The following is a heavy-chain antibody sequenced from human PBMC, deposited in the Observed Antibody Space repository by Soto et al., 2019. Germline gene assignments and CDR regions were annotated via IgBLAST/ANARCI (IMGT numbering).Heavy chain of an antibody. D-gene: IGHD3-22*01. CDR3: ARGGGYYDDAFDI. CDR1: GGSISGDY. Sequence: QVQLQQSGPGLVKPSETLSLTCTVSGGSISGDYWTWIRQAPGRGLEWIGNISYSGSTNINPSLKSRLSMSVVTSMTQFSLKLSSVTAADSAVYYCARGGGYYDDAFDIWGQGTMVTVSA. CDR2: ISYSGST. J-gene: IGHJ3*02. V-gene: IGHV4-59*01.